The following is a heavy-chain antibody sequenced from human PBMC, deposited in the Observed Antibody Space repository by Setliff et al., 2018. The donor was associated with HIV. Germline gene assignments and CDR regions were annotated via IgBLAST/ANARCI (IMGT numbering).Heavy chain of an antibody. CDR3: AAPLTGPDGFDM. V-gene: IGHV1-24*01. CDR1: GYTLTELS. CDR2: FDPEQSET. J-gene: IGHJ3*02. Sequence: GASVKVSCKVSGYTLTELSVHWVRQAPGNGLEWMGGFDPEQSETVYAQRFQGRVTFTEDTSTDTAYMDLISLTSDDTAVYSCAAPLTGPDGFDMWGQGTMVTVSS. D-gene: IGHD3-9*01.